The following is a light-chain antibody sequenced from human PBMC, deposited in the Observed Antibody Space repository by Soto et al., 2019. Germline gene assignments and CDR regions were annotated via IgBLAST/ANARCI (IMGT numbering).Light chain of an antibody. CDR1: QGISNW. V-gene: IGKV1D-12*01. CDR3: QQGNSLRCT. J-gene: IGKJ4*02. CDR2: AAS. Sequence: DIQMTQSPSSVSASVGDRVSITCRASQGISNWLAWYQQKPGRAPKLLIYAASSLQSGVSSRFSGSGSGTDFTLTINSLQPEDFETYYCQQGNSLRCTFGRGTKVEIX.